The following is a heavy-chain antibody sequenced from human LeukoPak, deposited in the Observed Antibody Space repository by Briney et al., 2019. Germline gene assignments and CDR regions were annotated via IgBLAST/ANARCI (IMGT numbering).Heavy chain of an antibody. CDR2: ISSSSSTI. J-gene: IGHJ4*02. Sequence: GGSLRLSCAASGFTFSSYSMNWVRQAPGKGLEWVSYISSSSSTIYYADSVKGRFTISRDNAKNSLYLQMNSLRAEDTAVYYCARIVGATTPDYWGQGTLVTVSS. D-gene: IGHD1-26*01. CDR3: ARIVGATTPDY. V-gene: IGHV3-48*04. CDR1: GFTFSSYS.